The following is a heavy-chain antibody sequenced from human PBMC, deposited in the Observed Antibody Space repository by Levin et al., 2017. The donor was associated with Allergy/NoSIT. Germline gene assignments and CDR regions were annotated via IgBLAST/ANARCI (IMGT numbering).Heavy chain of an antibody. CDR1: GYSFTSYW. CDR2: IYPGDSDT. V-gene: IGHV5-51*01. D-gene: IGHD3-9*01. J-gene: IGHJ4*02. CDR3: AMGPNFDWSPTYFDY. Sequence: GESLKISCKGSGYSFTSYWIGWVRQMPGKGLEWMGIIYPGDSDTRYSPSFQGQVTISADKSISTAYLQWSSLKASDTAMYYCAMGPNFDWSPTYFDYWGQGTLVTVSS.